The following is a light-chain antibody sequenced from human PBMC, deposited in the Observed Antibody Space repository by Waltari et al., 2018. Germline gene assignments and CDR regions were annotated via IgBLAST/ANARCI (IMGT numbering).Light chain of an antibody. J-gene: IGLJ3*02. CDR3: ATWDDSLNNPV. CDR2: KTH. V-gene: IGLV1-44*01. Sequence: QSVLTQTPSASGTPGQRVTISCSGTRSNIGVNTVTWYQQVPGTAPKLLVYKTHPRPSEVPDRFSGSRSGFSASLAISGLLSEDEADYYCATWDDSLNNPVFGGGTKLTVL. CDR1: RSNIGVNT.